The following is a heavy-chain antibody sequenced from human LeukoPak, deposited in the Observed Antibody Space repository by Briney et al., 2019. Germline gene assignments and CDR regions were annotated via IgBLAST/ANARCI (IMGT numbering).Heavy chain of an antibody. CDR3: ARGQAGHYYFDY. J-gene: IGHJ4*02. Sequence: GGSLRLSCAASGFTFSSYSMSWVRQAPGKGLEWVSVIYSGGSTYYADSVKGRFTISRDNSKNTLYLQMNSLRAEDTAVYYCARGQAGHYYFDYWGQGTLVTVSS. CDR2: IYSGGST. D-gene: IGHD6-19*01. V-gene: IGHV3-53*01. CDR1: GFTFSSYS.